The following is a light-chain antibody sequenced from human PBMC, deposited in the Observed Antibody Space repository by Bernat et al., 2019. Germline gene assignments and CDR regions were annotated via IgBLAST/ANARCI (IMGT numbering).Light chain of an antibody. CDR3: QQYNNWPPIT. CDR1: QNISSH. V-gene: IGKV3-15*01. Sequence: EKVMTQSPATLSVSPGERATLSCRASQNISSHLAWYQQKPGQAPRLLIHGASTRATGIPARFSGSGSGTEFTLTISDLQSEDSAIYYCQQYNNWPPITFGQGTRLEIK. J-gene: IGKJ5*01. CDR2: GAS.